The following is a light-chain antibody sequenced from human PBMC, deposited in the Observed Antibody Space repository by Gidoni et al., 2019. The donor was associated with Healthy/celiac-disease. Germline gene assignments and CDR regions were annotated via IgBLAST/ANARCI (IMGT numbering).Light chain of an antibody. CDR3: QQYGSSPLT. CDR2: GAS. J-gene: IGKJ4*01. V-gene: IGKV3-20*01. Sequence: EIVSTQSPGTRSLSPGERATLSCSASQSVSSSYLAWYQQKPGQAPRLLIYGASSRATGIPDSFSGSGSGTDFTLTISRLEPEDFAVYYCQQYGSSPLTFGGGTKVGI. CDR1: QSVSSSY.